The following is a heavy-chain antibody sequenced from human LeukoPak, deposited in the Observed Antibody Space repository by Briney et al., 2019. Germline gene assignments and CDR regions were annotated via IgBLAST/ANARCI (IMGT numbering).Heavy chain of an antibody. CDR2: ISYDGSNK. CDR3: ARISRGKWELLGAHDY. D-gene: IGHD1-26*01. Sequence: GGSLRLSCAASGFTFSSYAMHWVRQAPGKGLEWVAVISYDGSNKYYADSVKGRFTISRDNSKNTLYLQMNSLRVEDTAVYYCARISRGKWELLGAHDYWGQGTLVTVSS. J-gene: IGHJ4*02. V-gene: IGHV3-30*04. CDR1: GFTFSSYA.